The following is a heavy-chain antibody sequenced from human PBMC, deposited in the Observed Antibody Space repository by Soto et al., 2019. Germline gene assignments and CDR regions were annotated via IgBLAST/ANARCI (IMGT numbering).Heavy chain of an antibody. D-gene: IGHD2-2*01. V-gene: IGHV4-30-4*01. Sequence: SETLSLSCTVSGDSISSGDYYGSWIRQPPGKGLEWIGCIYYSGNTYYNPSLKSRVTISVDRSKNQFSLKLSSVTAADTAVYYCARVPDRWGQGTLVTVSS. CDR1: GDSISSGDYY. CDR3: ARVPDR. J-gene: IGHJ5*02. CDR2: IYYSGNT.